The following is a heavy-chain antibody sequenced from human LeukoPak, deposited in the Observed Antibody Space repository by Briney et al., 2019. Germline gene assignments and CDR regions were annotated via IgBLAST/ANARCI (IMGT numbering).Heavy chain of an antibody. V-gene: IGHV3-33*07. CDR3: ARDRSTGSYFFFDY. D-gene: IGHD6-19*01. CDR2: IWHDGSNQ. Sequence: GGSLRLSCLASGFTFDTFVMYWARQAPGKGLEWVAVIWHDGSNQYYTDSVKGRFTISRDNSKNTLYLQMNSLRVEDTAVYYCARDRSTGSYFFFDYWGQGVLVTVSS. CDR1: GFTFDTFV. J-gene: IGHJ4*02.